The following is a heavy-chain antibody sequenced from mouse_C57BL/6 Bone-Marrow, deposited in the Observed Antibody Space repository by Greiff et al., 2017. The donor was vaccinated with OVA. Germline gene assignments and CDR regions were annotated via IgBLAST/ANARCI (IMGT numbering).Heavy chain of an antibody. CDR1: GYTFTSYW. CDR2: IDPSDSYT. CDR3: ARDGYYPFAY. Sequence: QVQLQQPGAELVKPGASVKLSCKASGYTFTSYWMQWVKQRPGQGLEWIGEIDPSDSYTNYNQKFKGKATLTVDTSSSTAYMQLSSLTSEDSAVYYCARDGYYPFAYWGQGTLVTVSA. V-gene: IGHV1-50*01. D-gene: IGHD2-3*01. J-gene: IGHJ3*01.